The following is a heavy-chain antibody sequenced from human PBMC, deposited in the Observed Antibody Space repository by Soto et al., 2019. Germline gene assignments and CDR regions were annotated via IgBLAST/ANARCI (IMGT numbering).Heavy chain of an antibody. D-gene: IGHD3-9*01. Sequence: ASVKVSCKASGYTFTGYYMHWVRQAPGQGLEWMGWINPNSGGTNYAQKFQGRVTMTRDTSISTAYMELSRLRSDDTAVYYCARASHYDILTGYYLYYYGMDVWGQGTTVTSP. CDR1: GYTFTGYY. V-gene: IGHV1-2*02. CDR3: ARASHYDILTGYYLYYYGMDV. CDR2: INPNSGGT. J-gene: IGHJ6*02.